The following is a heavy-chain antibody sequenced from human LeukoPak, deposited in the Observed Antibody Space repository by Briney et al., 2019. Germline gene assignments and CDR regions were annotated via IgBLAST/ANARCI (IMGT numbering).Heavy chain of an antibody. Sequence: GGSLRLSCAASGFTFSNYAMSWVRQAPGKGLEWVSTISGSGGSTYYADSVKGRFTISRDNSKKTLYLQMDSLRDEGTAVYYCAKDQDIVAVPGAVTFDYWGQGTLVTVSS. CDR3: AKDQDIVAVPGAVTFDY. CDR1: GFTFSNYA. V-gene: IGHV3-23*01. CDR2: ISGSGGST. J-gene: IGHJ4*02. D-gene: IGHD2-2*01.